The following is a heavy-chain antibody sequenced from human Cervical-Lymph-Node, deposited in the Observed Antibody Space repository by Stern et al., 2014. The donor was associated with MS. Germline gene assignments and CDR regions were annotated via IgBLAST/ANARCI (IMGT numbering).Heavy chain of an antibody. CDR2: IIPIFGTA. CDR3: TREAIGHSGTFDF. Sequence: QMQLVQSGAEVKKPGSLVQVSCRASGGTFGSFGVNWVRQAPGQGLEWMGGIIPIFGTANYAQRFQGRVTITADDSTTTVYMELNSLTSDDTAVYFCTREAIGHSGTFDFWGQGTLVTVSS. V-gene: IGHV1-69*01. D-gene: IGHD5-12*01. CDR1: GGTFGSFG. J-gene: IGHJ4*02.